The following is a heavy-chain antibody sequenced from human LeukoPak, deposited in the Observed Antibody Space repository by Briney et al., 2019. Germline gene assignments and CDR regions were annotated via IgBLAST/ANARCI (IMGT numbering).Heavy chain of an antibody. J-gene: IGHJ4*02. CDR1: GFTFSSYW. Sequence: GGSLRLSCAASGFTFSSYWMSWVRQAPGKGLEWVSSISSSSSYIYYADSVKGRFTISRDNAKNSLYLQMNSLRAEDTAVYYCAREGAGTEFYYFDYWGQGTLVTVSS. D-gene: IGHD6-19*01. V-gene: IGHV3-21*01. CDR2: ISSSSSYI. CDR3: AREGAGTEFYYFDY.